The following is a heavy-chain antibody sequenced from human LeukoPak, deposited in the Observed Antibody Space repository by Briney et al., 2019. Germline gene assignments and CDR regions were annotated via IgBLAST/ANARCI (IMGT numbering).Heavy chain of an antibody. CDR1: GVSISSYY. J-gene: IGHJ3*01. D-gene: IGHD6-13*01. CDR2: IYYSGST. Sequence: SEALSLTCTVSGVSISSYYWSWIRQPPGKGLEWIGYIYYSGSTNYNPSLKSRVTISLDTSKNQFSLKLSSVAAADTAVYYCARHDGSSWYYAFDVWGQGTMVAVSS. V-gene: IGHV4-59*08. CDR3: ARHDGSSWYYAFDV.